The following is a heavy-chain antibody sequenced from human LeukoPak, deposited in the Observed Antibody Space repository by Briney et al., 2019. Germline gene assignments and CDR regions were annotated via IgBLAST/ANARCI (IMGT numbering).Heavy chain of an antibody. CDR1: YTPLAYW. CDR3: GREEGASDYGDYGDY. D-gene: IGHD4-17*01. Sequence: GGSLRLSCAAPLYTPLAYWICSVRQAPGKGLEWVANIKQDGSAKYYVDSVKGRFSISRDNAKNSLYLEMNSMRAEDTDVYYCGREEGASDYGDYGDYCGQGTRITVSS. J-gene: IGHJ4*02. CDR2: IKQDGSAK. V-gene: IGHV3-7*01.